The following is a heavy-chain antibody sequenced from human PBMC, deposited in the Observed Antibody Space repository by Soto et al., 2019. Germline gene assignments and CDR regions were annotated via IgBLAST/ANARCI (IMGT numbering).Heavy chain of an antibody. CDR2: IWFDGSNE. CDR1: GFTFSDHA. V-gene: IGHV3-33*01. Sequence: QVQLVESGGGVVQPGTSLRLSCAVSGFTFSDHAMHWVRQAPGKGLEWVTVIWFDGSNENYADSVKGRFTISRDNSKNTLYLQMNSLRAEDTAVYYCAREETGSFEYWGQGTLVTVSS. D-gene: IGHD3-9*01. CDR3: AREETGSFEY. J-gene: IGHJ4*02.